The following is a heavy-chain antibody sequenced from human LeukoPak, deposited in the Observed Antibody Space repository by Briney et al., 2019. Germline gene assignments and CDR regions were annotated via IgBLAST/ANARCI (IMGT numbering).Heavy chain of an antibody. V-gene: IGHV1-69*01. D-gene: IGHD2-2*02. Sequence: GASVKVSCKASGGTFSSYAISWVRQAPGQGLEWMGGIIPIFGTANYAQKFQGRVTITADESTSTAYMELSSLRSEDTAVYYCARGPRGIVVVPAAIWGDAFDIWGQGTMVTVSS. CDR1: GGTFSSYA. J-gene: IGHJ3*02. CDR3: ARGPRGIVVVPAAIWGDAFDI. CDR2: IIPIFGTA.